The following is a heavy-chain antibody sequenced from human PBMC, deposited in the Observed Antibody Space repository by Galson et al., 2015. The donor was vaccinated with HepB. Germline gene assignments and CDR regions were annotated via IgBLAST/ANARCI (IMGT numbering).Heavy chain of an antibody. CDR2: IYSGGDT. D-gene: IGHD4-17*01. CDR3: VRDLEKTTVIQGLAAFDM. Sequence: SLRLSCAASGFTVSTKYLSWVRQAPGKGLECVSIIYSGGDTYYADSVKGRFTISRDNSRNTLSLQMSSLGAEDTAVYYCVRDLEKTTVIQGLAAFDMWGQGTVATVSS. V-gene: IGHV3-66*01. J-gene: IGHJ3*02. CDR1: GFTVSTKY.